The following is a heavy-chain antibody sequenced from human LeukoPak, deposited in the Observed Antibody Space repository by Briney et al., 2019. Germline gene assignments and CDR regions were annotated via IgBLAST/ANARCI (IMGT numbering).Heavy chain of an antibody. CDR2: IYYSGST. V-gene: IGHV4-39*07. Sequence: SETLSLTCTVSGGSISSSSYHWGWIRQPPGKGLEWIGSIYYSGSTYYNPSLKSRVTISVDTSKNQFSLKLSSVTAADTAVYYCASHYGDYGCFQHWGQGTLVTVSS. D-gene: IGHD4-17*01. J-gene: IGHJ1*01. CDR3: ASHYGDYGCFQH. CDR1: GGSISSSSYH.